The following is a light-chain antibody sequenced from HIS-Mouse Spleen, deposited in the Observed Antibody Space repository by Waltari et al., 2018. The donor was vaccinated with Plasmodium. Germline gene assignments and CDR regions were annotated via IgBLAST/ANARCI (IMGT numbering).Light chain of an antibody. V-gene: IGLV3-10*01. J-gene: IGLJ3*02. CDR1: ALPKKY. CDR2: EDS. CDR3: YSTDSSGNHRV. Sequence: SYELTQPPSASVSPGQTARITCSGDALPKKYAYWYQQKSGQAPVLVIYEDSKRPPGIPERVSGSSSGTMATLTISGAQVEDEADYYCYSTDSSGNHRVFGGGTKLTVL.